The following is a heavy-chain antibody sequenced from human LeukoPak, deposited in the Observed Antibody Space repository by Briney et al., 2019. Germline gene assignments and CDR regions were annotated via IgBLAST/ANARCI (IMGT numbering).Heavy chain of an antibody. CDR1: GFTFSSYA. CDR2: ISYDGSNK. J-gene: IGHJ4*02. D-gene: IGHD6-6*01. V-gene: IGHV3-30*01. CDR3: ARGLEQLAYLDY. Sequence: PGRSLRLSCAASGFTFSSYAMHWVRQAPGKGLEWVAVISYDGSNKYYADSVKGRFTISRDNSKNTLYLQMNSLRAEDTAVYYCARGLEQLAYLDYWGQGTLVTVSS.